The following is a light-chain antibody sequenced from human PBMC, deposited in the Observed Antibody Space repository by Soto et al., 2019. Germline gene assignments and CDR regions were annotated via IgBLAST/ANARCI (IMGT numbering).Light chain of an antibody. CDR3: QHYNTYYT. CDR2: KAT. J-gene: IGKJ2*01. Sequence: DIQMTQSPSTLSASVGDRVTITCRASQSISSWLAWYQQKPGKAPKLLIYKATSLESGVPSRFSGSGSGTDFPLTITSLQPDDFATYYCQHYNTYYTFGQGTKLEMK. CDR1: QSISSW. V-gene: IGKV1-5*03.